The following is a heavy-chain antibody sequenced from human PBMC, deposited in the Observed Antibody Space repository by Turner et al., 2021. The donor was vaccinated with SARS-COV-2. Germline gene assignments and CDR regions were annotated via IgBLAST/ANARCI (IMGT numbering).Heavy chain of an antibody. Sequence: QLQLQESGPGLVKPSETLSLSCTVPGGSISSSSYYWGWMRQPPGKGLEWIGSIYYSVITYYNPSLKSRVPISVDTSKSQFSLKLSSVTAADTAVYYCARLMDTAMDYYGMDVWGQGTTVTVSS. J-gene: IGHJ6*02. CDR3: ARLMDTAMDYYGMDV. V-gene: IGHV4-39*01. D-gene: IGHD5-18*01. CDR1: GGSISSSSYY. CDR2: IYYSVIT.